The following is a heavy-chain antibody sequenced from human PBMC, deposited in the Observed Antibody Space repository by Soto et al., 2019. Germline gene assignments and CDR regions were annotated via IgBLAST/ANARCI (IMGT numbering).Heavy chain of an antibody. CDR3: ARPISIAALDAFDI. CDR1: GYTFTSYD. V-gene: IGHV1-8*01. CDR2: MNPNSGNT. Sequence: ASVKVSCKASGYTFTSYDINWVRQATGQGLEWMGWMNPNSGNTGYAQKFQGRVTMTRNTSISTAYMELSSLRSEDTAVYYCARPISIAALDAFDIWGKGTMVTVSS. D-gene: IGHD6-6*01. J-gene: IGHJ3*02.